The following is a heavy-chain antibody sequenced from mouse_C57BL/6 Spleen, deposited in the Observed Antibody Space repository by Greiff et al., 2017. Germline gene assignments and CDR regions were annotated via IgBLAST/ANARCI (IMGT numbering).Heavy chain of an antibody. Sequence: QVQLQQSGAELMKPGASVKLSCKATGYTFTGYWIEWVKQRPGHGLEWIGEILPGSGSTNYNEKFKGNATFTADTSSNTAYMQLSSLTTEDAAIYYCARRASYCSNWGFAYWGQGTLVTVSA. D-gene: IGHD2-5*01. CDR2: ILPGSGST. V-gene: IGHV1-9*01. CDR3: ARRASYCSNWGFAY. CDR1: GYTFTGYW. J-gene: IGHJ3*01.